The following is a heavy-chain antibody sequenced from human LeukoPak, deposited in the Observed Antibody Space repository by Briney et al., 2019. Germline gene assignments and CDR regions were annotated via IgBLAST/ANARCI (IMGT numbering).Heavy chain of an antibody. D-gene: IGHD5/OR15-5a*01. CDR2: IWFDGSNK. J-gene: IGHJ4*02. CDR1: GFTFSRYG. CDR3: ARDRGVSYFDY. Sequence: PGMSLRLSCAASGFTFSRYGMHWVRQAPGKGLEWVAVIWFDGSNKYYADSVKGRFTISKDNSKNTLYLQMNSLRAEDTAVYYCARDRGVSYFDYWGQGTLVTVSS. V-gene: IGHV3-33*01.